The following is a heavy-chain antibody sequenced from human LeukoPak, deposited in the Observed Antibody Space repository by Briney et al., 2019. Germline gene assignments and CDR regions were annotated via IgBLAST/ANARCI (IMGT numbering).Heavy chain of an antibody. CDR1: GFTFSSYA. J-gene: IGHJ4*02. CDR2: ISSNGSST. CDR3: VKGGTYYYGSGYVDFDY. D-gene: IGHD3-10*01. Sequence: GGSLRLSCSASGFTFSSYAMHWVRQAPGKGLEYVSAISSNGSSTYYADSVKGRFTISRDNSKNTLYLQMSSLRAEDTAVYYCVKGGTYYYGSGYVDFDYWGQGTLVTVSS. V-gene: IGHV3-64D*06.